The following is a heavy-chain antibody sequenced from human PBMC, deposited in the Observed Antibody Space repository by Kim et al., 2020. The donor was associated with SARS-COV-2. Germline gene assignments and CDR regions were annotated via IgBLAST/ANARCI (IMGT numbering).Heavy chain of an antibody. CDR1: GASINNYY. V-gene: IGHV4-59*01. D-gene: IGHD5-12*01. Sequence: SETLSLTCTVSGASINNYYWSWIRQPLGKGLEWIGYMFYSGNTNYNPSLKSRVTMSVDTSKNQFSLNLTSVTPADTAVYYCARGGVATIWSYWGQGTLVT. CDR2: MFYSGNT. CDR3: ARGGVATIWSY. J-gene: IGHJ4*02.